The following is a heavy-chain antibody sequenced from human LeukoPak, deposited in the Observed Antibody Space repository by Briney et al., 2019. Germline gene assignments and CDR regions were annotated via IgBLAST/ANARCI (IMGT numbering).Heavy chain of an antibody. J-gene: IGHJ4*02. D-gene: IGHD6-19*01. CDR2: INHSGST. CDR1: GGSFSGYY. CDR3: ARIGIAVAGTPFDY. Sequence: SETLSLTCAVYGGSFSGYYWSWIRQPPGEGLEWMGEINHSGSTNYNPSLKSRVTISVDTSKNQFSLKLSSVTAADTAVYYCARIGIAVAGTPFDYWGQGTLVTVSS. V-gene: IGHV4-34*01.